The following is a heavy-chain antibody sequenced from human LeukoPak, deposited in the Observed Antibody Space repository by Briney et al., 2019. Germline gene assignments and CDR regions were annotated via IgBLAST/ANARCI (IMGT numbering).Heavy chain of an antibody. Sequence: GGSLKLSCAASGFTFSNYWMTWVRQAPGKGLEWVANIKHDGSEDYYLDSVKGRFTISRDNAKNTLYLQMNSLRAEDTAVYYCAKDPAPYGSGSYYNPVDYWGQGTLVTVSS. CDR1: GFTFSNYW. CDR2: IKHDGSED. V-gene: IGHV3-7*01. CDR3: AKDPAPYGSGSYYNPVDY. D-gene: IGHD3-10*01. J-gene: IGHJ4*02.